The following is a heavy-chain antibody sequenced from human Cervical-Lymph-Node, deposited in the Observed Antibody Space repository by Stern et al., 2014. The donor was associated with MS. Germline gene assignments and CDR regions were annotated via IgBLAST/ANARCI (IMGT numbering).Heavy chain of an antibody. V-gene: IGHV1-8*01. CDR1: GYAFTNYD. Sequence: VQLLESGAEVKKPGASVKVSCKASGYAFTNYDINWLRRATGQGIEWIGLVKPKRGKTGYAQNFQGRVTMTRDTSIDTVYMELSSLRSEDTAVYYCARGANYPGSDGYYYGGAFDPWGQGTLVTVSS. CDR3: ARGANYPGSDGYYYGGAFDP. D-gene: IGHD3-22*01. CDR2: VKPKRGKT. J-gene: IGHJ5*02.